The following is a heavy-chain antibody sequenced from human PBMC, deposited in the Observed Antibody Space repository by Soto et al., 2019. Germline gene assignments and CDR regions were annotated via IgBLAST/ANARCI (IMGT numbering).Heavy chain of an antibody. D-gene: IGHD7-27*01. V-gene: IGHV4-34*01. Sequence: SETLSLTCAVYGGSFSGYYWSWIRQPPGKGLEWIGEINHSGSTNYNPSLKSRVTISVDTSKNQFSLKLSSVTAAYTAVYYCARHKLGTRAFDIWGQGTMVTVSS. CDR3: ARHKLGTRAFDI. CDR2: INHSGST. CDR1: GGSFSGYY. J-gene: IGHJ3*02.